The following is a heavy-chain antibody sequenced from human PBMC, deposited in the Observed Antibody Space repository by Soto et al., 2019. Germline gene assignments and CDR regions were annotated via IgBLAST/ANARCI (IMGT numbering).Heavy chain of an antibody. CDR3: ARGIGQQLPPLD. J-gene: IGHJ4*02. D-gene: IGHD2-2*01. Sequence: QVQLQESGPGLVKPSETLSLTCTVSGGSISNYYWSWIRQPPGKGLEWIGYIYYTGSTNYNPPLKSRVAISVDTSKNQFSLKLSSVTAADTAVYYCARGIGQQLPPLDWGQGTLVTVSS. CDR1: GGSISNYY. CDR2: IYYTGST. V-gene: IGHV4-59*01.